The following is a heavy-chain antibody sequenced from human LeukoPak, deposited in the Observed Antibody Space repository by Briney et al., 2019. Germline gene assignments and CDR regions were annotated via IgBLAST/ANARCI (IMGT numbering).Heavy chain of an antibody. CDR1: DGSISYSGYY. CDR2: SSYSGST. V-gene: IGHV4-39*01. D-gene: IGHD3-10*01. CDR3: ARGGYYGSGNDFRFDP. J-gene: IGHJ5*02. Sequence: SETLSLTCTVSDGSISYSGYYWGWIRQPPGKGLEWIGSSSYSGSTYYNPSLKSRVTISVDTSKNQFSLKLRSVTAADTAVYYCARGGYYGSGNDFRFDPWGQGTLVTVSS.